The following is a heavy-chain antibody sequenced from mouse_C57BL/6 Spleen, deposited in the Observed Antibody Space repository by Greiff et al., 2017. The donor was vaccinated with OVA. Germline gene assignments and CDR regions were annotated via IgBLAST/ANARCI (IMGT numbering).Heavy chain of an antibody. J-gene: IGHJ1*03. CDR2: ISSGSSTI. D-gene: IGHD2-5*01. V-gene: IGHV5-17*01. CDR3: ARSYSNWDWYFDV. CDR1: GFTFSDYG. Sequence: EVQVVESGGGLVKPGGSLKLSCAASGFTFSDYGMHWVRQAPEKGLEWVAYISSGSSTIYYADTVKGRFTISRDNAKNTLFLQMTSLRSEATAMYYCARSYSNWDWYFDVWGTGTTVTVSS.